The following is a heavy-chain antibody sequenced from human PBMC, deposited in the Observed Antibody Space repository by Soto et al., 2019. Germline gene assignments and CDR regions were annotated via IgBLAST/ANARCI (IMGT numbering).Heavy chain of an antibody. CDR1: GFTFGDYA. V-gene: IGHV3-49*03. D-gene: IGHD3-10*01. J-gene: IGHJ4*02. CDR2: IRSKAYGGTA. Sequence: GGSLRLSCTASGFTFGDYAMSWFRQAPGKGLEWVGFIRSKAYGGTAEYAASVKGRFTISRDDSKSIAYLQMISLKTEDTAVYYCTRGITQWDYFDYWGQGTLVTVSS. CDR3: TRGITQWDYFDY.